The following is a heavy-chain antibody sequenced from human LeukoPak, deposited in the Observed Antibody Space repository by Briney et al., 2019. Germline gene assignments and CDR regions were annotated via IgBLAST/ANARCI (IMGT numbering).Heavy chain of an antibody. CDR1: GFTFSSYA. J-gene: IGHJ4*02. CDR2: ITGSGDNT. Sequence: GGSLRLSCAASGFTFSSYAMSWVRQAPGKGLEWVSAITGSGDNTYNADSVKGRFTISRDNSKNTLYLQMNSLRAEDTAVCYCAKDREHSYGYYFEYWGQGTLVTVSS. CDR3: AKDREHSYGYYFEY. D-gene: IGHD5-18*01. V-gene: IGHV3-23*01.